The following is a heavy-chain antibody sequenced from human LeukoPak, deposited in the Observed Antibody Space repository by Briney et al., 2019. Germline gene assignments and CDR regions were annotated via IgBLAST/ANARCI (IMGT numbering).Heavy chain of an antibody. D-gene: IGHD3-3*01. J-gene: IGHJ5*02. CDR2: MNPNSGNT. Sequence: ASVKVSCKASGYTFTSYDINWVRQATGQGLEWMGWMNPNSGNTGYAQKFQGRVTMTRNTSISTAYMELSSLRFEDTAVYYCARGMDYDFWSGYYFWFDPWGQGTLVTVSS. CDR1: GYTFTSYD. CDR3: ARGMDYDFWSGYYFWFDP. V-gene: IGHV1-8*01.